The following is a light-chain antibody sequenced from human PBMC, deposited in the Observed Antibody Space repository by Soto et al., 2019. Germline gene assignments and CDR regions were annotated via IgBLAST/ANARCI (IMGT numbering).Light chain of an antibody. CDR1: GSDVGDYDF. CDR3: CSYAGSYTRYV. Sequence: QSVLTQPRSVSGSPGQSVTISCTGTGSDVGDYDFVFWYQQYPGEAPRVMIYDVTKRPSGVPDRFSASKSGNTASLTISGLQAEDEADYYCCSYAGSYTRYVFGSGTKVTVL. V-gene: IGLV2-11*01. J-gene: IGLJ1*01. CDR2: DVT.